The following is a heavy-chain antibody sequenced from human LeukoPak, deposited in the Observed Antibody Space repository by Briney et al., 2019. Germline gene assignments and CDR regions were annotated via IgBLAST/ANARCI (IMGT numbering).Heavy chain of an antibody. V-gene: IGHV4-38-2*02. Sequence: SETLSLTCTVSGYSISSGYYWGWIRQPPGKGLEWIGSIYHSGSTYYNPSLKSRVTISVDTSKNQFSLKLSSVTAADTAVYYCARKRVPAGTPFDYWGQGTLVTVSS. CDR2: IYHSGST. CDR1: GYSISSGYY. CDR3: ARKRVPAGTPFDY. D-gene: IGHD6-13*01. J-gene: IGHJ4*02.